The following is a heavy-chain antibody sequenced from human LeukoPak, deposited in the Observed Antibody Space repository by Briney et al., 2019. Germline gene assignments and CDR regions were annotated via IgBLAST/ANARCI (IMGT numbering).Heavy chain of an antibody. V-gene: IGHV3-23*01. CDR3: AKGGGYGSGTYSED. J-gene: IGHJ4*02. Sequence: VGSLRLSCAAPGFIFSTYGMTWFRQALGRGLEWVSGISGSGLNTYYADSVKGRFTSSRDNSKNMLYLQMNSLRAEDTAVYYCAKGGGYGSGTYSEDWGQGILVTVSS. D-gene: IGHD3-10*01. CDR1: GFIFSTYG. CDR2: ISGSGLNT.